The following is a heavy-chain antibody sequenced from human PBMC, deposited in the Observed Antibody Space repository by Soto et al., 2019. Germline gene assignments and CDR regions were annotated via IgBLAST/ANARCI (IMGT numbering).Heavy chain of an antibody. CDR1: GGTFSSYS. V-gene: IGHV1-69*01. CDR3: ARDGGRHSGGMDY. Sequence: QVQLVQSGAEVKKPGSSVKVSCKASGGTFSSYSINWVRQAPGQGLEWMGEIIPIFGTANYAQKFQGRGTITADESTSTAYMELSSLRSEDTAVYYCARDGGRHSGGMDYWGQGNLVTVSS. CDR2: IIPIFGTA. D-gene: IGHD1-26*01. J-gene: IGHJ4*02.